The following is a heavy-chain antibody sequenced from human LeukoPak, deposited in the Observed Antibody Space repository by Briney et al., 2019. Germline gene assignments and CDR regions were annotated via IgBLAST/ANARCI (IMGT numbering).Heavy chain of an antibody. CDR1: GGTFSSYA. V-gene: IGHV1-69*01. Sequence: SVKVSCKASGGTFSSYAISWVRQAPGQGFEWMGGIIPIFGTANYAQKFQGRVTITADESTSTAYMELSSLRSEDTAVYYCARVESLGRFYYYMDVWGKGTTVTVSS. D-gene: IGHD5-24*01. CDR2: IIPIFGTA. CDR3: ARVESLGRFYYYMDV. J-gene: IGHJ6*03.